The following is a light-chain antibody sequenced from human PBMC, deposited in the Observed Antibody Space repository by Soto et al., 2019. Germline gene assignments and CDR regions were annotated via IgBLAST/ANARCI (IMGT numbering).Light chain of an antibody. Sequence: EIVMTQSPAPLSLSPGDRATLSCRASQTITTYLAWYQQKPGQPPRLLIYGASNRATGIPARFSGSGSGTDFTLTISNLEPEDFAVYYCQQRSNWPANFGQGTRLEIK. J-gene: IGKJ5*01. CDR3: QQRSNWPAN. V-gene: IGKV3-11*01. CDR1: QTITTY. CDR2: GAS.